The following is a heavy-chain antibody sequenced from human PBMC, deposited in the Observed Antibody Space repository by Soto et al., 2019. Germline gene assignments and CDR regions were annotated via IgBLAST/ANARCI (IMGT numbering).Heavy chain of an antibody. V-gene: IGHV3-20*01. D-gene: IGHD6-13*01. Sequence: GGSLRLSCAASGFTFDDYDMSWVRQAPGKGLEWVSGINWDGGSTGYADSVKGRFTISRDNAKKSLYLQMNSLRDEDTALYHCVRDDPAYSSSWERYFDYWGQGTLVTVSS. J-gene: IGHJ4*02. CDR2: INWDGGST. CDR3: VRDDPAYSSSWERYFDY. CDR1: GFTFDDYD.